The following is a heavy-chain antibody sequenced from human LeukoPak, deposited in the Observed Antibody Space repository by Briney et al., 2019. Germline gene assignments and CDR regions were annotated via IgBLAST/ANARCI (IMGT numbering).Heavy chain of an antibody. CDR1: GFTFSGFW. J-gene: IGHJ3*02. Sequence: GGSLRLSCAASGFTFSGFWMHWVRQAPGRGLVWVSRIHSDGSGTTYADSVKGRFTLSRDNAENTLYLQMNSLRAEDTAVYYCASINRYCSSTSCRGSSDIWGQGTMVTVSS. CDR3: ASINRYCSSTSCRGSSDI. CDR2: IHSDGSGT. V-gene: IGHV3-74*01. D-gene: IGHD2-2*01.